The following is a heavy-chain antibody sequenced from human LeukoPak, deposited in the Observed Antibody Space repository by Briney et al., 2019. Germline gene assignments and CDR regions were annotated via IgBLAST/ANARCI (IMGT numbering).Heavy chain of an antibody. Sequence: SETLSLTCTVSGGSISSGGYYWSWIRQHPGKGLEWIGYIYYSGSTYYNPSLKSRVTISVDMSKNQFSLKLSSVTAADTAVYYCARDRQRGDIRIWGQGTMVTVSS. CDR3: ARDRQRGDIRI. J-gene: IGHJ3*02. CDR1: GGSISSGGYY. CDR2: IYYSGST. D-gene: IGHD2-15*01. V-gene: IGHV4-31*03.